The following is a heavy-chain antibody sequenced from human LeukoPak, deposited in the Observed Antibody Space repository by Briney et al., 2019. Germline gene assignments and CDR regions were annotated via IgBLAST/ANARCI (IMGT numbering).Heavy chain of an antibody. CDR3: ASGASPYSGSYYGFDY. J-gene: IGHJ4*02. CDR1: GYRFTSYW. Sequence: GESLKISCKGSGYRFTSYWIGWVRQMPGKGLEWMGIFYPGDSDTRYSPSFQGQVTISADKSISTAYLQWSSLKASDTAMYYCASGASPYSGSYYGFDYWGQGTLVTVSS. CDR2: FYPGDSDT. D-gene: IGHD1-26*01. V-gene: IGHV5-51*01.